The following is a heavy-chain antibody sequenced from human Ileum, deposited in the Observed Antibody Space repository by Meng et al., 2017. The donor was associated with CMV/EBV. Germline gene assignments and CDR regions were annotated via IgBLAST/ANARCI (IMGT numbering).Heavy chain of an antibody. Sequence: LSCAASGFIFNSYAIRWVRQPPGRGLEWVSGVTGNGDTTFYADSAKGRFSISRDNSKNTVSLQMNSLRAEDTAVYYCAKGGRSSGSYDWGQGTLVTVSS. CDR2: VTGNGDTT. CDR1: GFIFNSYA. V-gene: IGHV3-23*01. D-gene: IGHD3-22*01. CDR3: AKGGRSSGSYD. J-gene: IGHJ4*02.